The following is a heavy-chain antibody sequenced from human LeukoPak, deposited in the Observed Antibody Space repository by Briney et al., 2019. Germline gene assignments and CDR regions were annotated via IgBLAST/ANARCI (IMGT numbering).Heavy chain of an antibody. J-gene: IGHJ6*02. CDR2: VSAGSGNT. D-gene: IGHD3-22*01. CDR1: GYTFTTYA. CDR3: ARSSGDLYYYYYAMDV. V-gene: IGHV1-3*01. Sequence: ASVKVSCKASGYTFTTYAIRWLRQAPGQRLEWMGWVSAGSGNTKYSQKFQGRVTITSDTSASTAYMELSSLRSEDTSVHYCARSSGDLYYYYYAMDVWGQGTTVTVSS.